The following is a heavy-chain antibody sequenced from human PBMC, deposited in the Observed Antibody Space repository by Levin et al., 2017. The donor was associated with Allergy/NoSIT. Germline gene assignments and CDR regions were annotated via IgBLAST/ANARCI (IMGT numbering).Heavy chain of an antibody. D-gene: IGHD6-25*01. V-gene: IGHV2-5*02. CDR1: GFSLTTNTMG. CDR3: SHAGRWGGGAAGGIRHTFDH. J-gene: IGHJ4*02. Sequence: SGPTLVKPTQTLTLTCTFGGFSLTTNTMGVAWVRQSPGKALEWLAVIYSDDDKRYSPSLRDRVTVTKDSSKNQVFLTVTNVDSVDSGTYFCSHAGRWGGGAAGGIRHTFDHWGQGARVTVSS. CDR2: IYSDDDK.